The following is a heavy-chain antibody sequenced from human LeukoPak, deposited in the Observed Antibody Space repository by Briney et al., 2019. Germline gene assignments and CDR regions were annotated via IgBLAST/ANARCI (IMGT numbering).Heavy chain of an antibody. CDR2: IGGNGLST. V-gene: IGHV3-23*01. CDR1: GFTFSTYA. CDR3: AKENLVGTTTAYDY. J-gene: IGHJ4*02. Sequence: GGSLRLSCAASGFTFSTYAMSWVRQAPGKGLEWVSTIGGNGLSTYYADSVKGRFTISRGNSKNTLYLKMNSLRAEDMAIYYCAKENLVGTTTAYDYWGQGTLVTVSS. D-gene: IGHD1-26*01.